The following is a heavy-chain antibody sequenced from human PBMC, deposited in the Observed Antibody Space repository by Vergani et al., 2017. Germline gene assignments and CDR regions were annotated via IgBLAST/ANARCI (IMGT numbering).Heavy chain of an antibody. V-gene: IGHV3-64D*06. D-gene: IGHD6-13*01. CDR2: ISSNGGST. CDR1: GFTFSSYA. CDR3: VNPGFGSSWYHQFDY. Sequence: EVQLVESGGGLVQPGGSLRLSCSASGFTFSSYAMHWVRQAPGKGLEYVSAISSNGGSTYYADSGKGRFTISRDNSKNTLYLQMSSLRAEDTAVYYCVNPGFGSSWYHQFDYWGQGTLVTVSS. J-gene: IGHJ4*02.